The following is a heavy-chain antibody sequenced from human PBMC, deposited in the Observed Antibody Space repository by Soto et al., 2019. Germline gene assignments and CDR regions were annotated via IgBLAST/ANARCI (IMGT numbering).Heavy chain of an antibody. Sequence: GGSLRLSCSASGFTFSSYAMHWVRQAPGKGLEYVSGISTNGRNTYYADSVKGRFTISRDNTRNTLYLQMNSLRAEDTAVYYCGKDMARSDLWCSSYTAFDYWGRGTLVSVSS. D-gene: IGHD3-3*01. V-gene: IGHV3-64D*06. CDR2: ISTNGRNT. CDR1: GFTFSSYA. J-gene: IGHJ4*02. CDR3: GKDMARSDLWCSSYTAFDY.